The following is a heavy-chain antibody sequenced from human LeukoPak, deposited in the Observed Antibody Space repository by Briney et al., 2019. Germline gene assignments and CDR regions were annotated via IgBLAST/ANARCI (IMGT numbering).Heavy chain of an antibody. CDR3: ASGYRSGYHY. CDR1: GFTFSDFF. CDR2: ISYRADTP. V-gene: IGHV3-11*01. Sequence: GGSLRLSCVASGFTFSDFFMSWIRQAPGKGLEWISFISYRADTPYCADSVKGRFTISRDNAKNSVFLQMNSLRVEDTAVYYCASGYRSGYHYWGQGTLVSVSS. J-gene: IGHJ4*02. D-gene: IGHD2-8*02.